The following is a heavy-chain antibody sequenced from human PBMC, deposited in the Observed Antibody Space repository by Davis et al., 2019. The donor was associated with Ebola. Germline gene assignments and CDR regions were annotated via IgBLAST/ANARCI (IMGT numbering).Heavy chain of an antibody. CDR3: ATHRSDQLLFYWFDP. CDR1: GGSISSSNW. D-gene: IGHD2-2*01. J-gene: IGHJ5*02. CDR2: IYYSGST. V-gene: IGHV4-4*02. Sequence: MPGRSLRPSCAVPGGSISSSNWWSWVRQPPGKGLEWIGSIYYSGSTYYNPSLKSRVTISVDTSKNQFSLKLSSVTAADTAVYYCATHRSDQLLFYWFDPWGQGTLVTVSS.